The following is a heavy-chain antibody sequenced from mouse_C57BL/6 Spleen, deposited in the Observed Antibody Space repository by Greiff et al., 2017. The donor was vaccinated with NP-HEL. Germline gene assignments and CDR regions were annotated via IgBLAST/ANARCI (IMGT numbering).Heavy chain of an antibody. V-gene: IGHV3-6*01. D-gene: IGHD1-1*02. CDR2: ISYDGSN. CDR1: GYSITSGYY. CDR3: ARRWYFDY. J-gene: IGHJ2*01. Sequence: EVQLQESGPGLVKPSQSLSLPCSVTGYSITSGYYWNWIRQFPGNKLEWMGYISYDGSNNYNPSLKNRISITRDTSKNQFFLKLNSVTTEDTATYYCARRWYFDYWGQGTTLTVSS.